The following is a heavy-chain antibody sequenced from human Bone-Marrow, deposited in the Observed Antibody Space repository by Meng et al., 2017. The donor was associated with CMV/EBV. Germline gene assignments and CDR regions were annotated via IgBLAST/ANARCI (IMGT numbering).Heavy chain of an antibody. Sequence: SETLSLTCTVSGGSISTSYWSWIRQPPGKGLECIGYIYYSGTTYYNPSLKSRVTISVDTSKNQFSLKLISVTAADTAGYFCAREVTSNAFDIWGQGAMVTVSS. J-gene: IGHJ3*02. V-gene: IGHV4-59*01. CDR1: GGSISTSY. CDR3: AREVTSNAFDI. CDR2: IYYSGTT.